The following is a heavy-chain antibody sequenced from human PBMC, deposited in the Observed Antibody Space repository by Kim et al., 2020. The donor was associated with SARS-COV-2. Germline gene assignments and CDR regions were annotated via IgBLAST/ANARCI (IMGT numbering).Heavy chain of an antibody. D-gene: IGHD3-10*01. Sequence: ASVKVSCKASGYTFTSYDINWVRQATGQGLEWMGWMNPNSGNTGYAQKFQGRVTMTRNTPISTAYMELSSLRSEDTAVYYCARESGSYYFSVWGRGSWFDPWGQGTLVTVSS. CDR3: ARESGSYYFSVWGRGSWFDP. J-gene: IGHJ5*02. V-gene: IGHV1-8*01. CDR1: GYTFTSYD. CDR2: MNPNSGNT.